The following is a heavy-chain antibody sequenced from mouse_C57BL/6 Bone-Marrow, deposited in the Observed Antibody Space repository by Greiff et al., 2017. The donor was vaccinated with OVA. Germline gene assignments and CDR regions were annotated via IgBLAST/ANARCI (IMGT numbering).Heavy chain of an antibody. Sequence: QVQLKQSGAELMKPGASVKLSCKATGYTFTGYWIEWVKQRPGHGLEWIGEILPGSGSTTYNEKFKGKATFTADTSSNTAYMQLSSLTTEDSAIYYCAREDGSSWYFDVWGTGTTVTVSS. V-gene: IGHV1-9*01. CDR3: AREDGSSWYFDV. CDR2: ILPGSGST. J-gene: IGHJ1*03. D-gene: IGHD1-1*01. CDR1: GYTFTGYW.